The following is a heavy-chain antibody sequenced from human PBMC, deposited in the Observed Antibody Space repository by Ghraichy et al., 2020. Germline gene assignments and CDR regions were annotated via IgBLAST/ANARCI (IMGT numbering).Heavy chain of an antibody. CDR2: IYYSGST. V-gene: IGHV4-39*01. Sequence: SETLSLTCTVSGGSISSSSYYWGWIRQPPGKGLEWIGSIYYSGSTYYNPSLKSRVTISVDTSKNQFSLKLSSVTAADTAVYYCARHIANTDYDYVWGSHVPFGYWGQGTLVTVSS. D-gene: IGHD3-16*01. CDR3: ARHIANTDYDYVWGSHVPFGY. CDR1: GGSISSSSYY. J-gene: IGHJ4*02.